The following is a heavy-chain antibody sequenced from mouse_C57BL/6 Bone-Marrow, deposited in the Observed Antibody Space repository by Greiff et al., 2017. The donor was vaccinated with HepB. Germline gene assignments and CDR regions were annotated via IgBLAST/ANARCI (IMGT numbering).Heavy chain of an antibody. CDR3: ARWAGGLNWYFDV. CDR2: ISSGSSTI. V-gene: IGHV5-17*01. J-gene: IGHJ1*03. D-gene: IGHD3-3*01. CDR1: GFTFSDYG. Sequence: EVMLVESGGGLVKPGGSLKLSCAASGFTFSDYGMHWVRQAPEKGLEWVAYISSGSSTIYYADTVKGRFTISRDNAKNTLFLQMTSLRSEDTAMYYCARWAGGLNWYFDVWGTGTTVTVSS.